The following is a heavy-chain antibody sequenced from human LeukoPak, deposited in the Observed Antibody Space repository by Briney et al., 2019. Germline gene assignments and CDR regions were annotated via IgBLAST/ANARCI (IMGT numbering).Heavy chain of an antibody. CDR1: GFTFSSYW. CDR3: ARQIGYYGSGSFDY. CDR2: INSDGSST. J-gene: IGHJ4*02. V-gene: IGHV3-74*01. D-gene: IGHD3-10*01. Sequence: GGSLRLSCAASGFTFSSYWMHWVRQAPGKGLVWVSRINSDGSSTTYADSVKGRFTISRDNAKNTLYLQMNSLRAEDTAVYYCARQIGYYGSGSFDYWGQGTLVTVSS.